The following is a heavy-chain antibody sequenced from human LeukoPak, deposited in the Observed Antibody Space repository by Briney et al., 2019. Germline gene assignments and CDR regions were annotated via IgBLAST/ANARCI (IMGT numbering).Heavy chain of an antibody. Sequence: ASLKVSCKASGYTFTSYGISWVRQAPGQGLEWMVGISGDNGNTKYAQNLQGRVTMTTDTSTNTAYMELSRLRSDDTAVYYCARDLETYNYVWGIFEYWGQGTLVTVSS. CDR3: ARDLETYNYVWGIFEY. J-gene: IGHJ4*02. D-gene: IGHD3-16*01. V-gene: IGHV1-18*01. CDR1: GYTFTSYG. CDR2: ISGDNGNT.